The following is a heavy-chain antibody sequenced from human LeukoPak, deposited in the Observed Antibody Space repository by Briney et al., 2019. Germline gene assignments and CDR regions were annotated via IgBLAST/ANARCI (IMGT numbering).Heavy chain of an antibody. J-gene: IGHJ4*02. V-gene: IGHV1-3*01. CDR3: VRGRPFDY. CDR2: INAGNGNT. Sequence: ASVKVSCKASGYTFTSYGICWVRQAPGQRLEWMGWINAGNGNTKYSQKFQGRVTITRDTSASTAYMELSSLRSEDTAVYYCVRGRPFDYWGQGTLVTVSS. CDR1: GYTFTSYG. D-gene: IGHD2-15*01.